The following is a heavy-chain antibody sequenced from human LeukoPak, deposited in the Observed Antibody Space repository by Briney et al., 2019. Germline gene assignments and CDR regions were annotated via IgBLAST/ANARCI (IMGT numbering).Heavy chain of an antibody. CDR3: AIDPDYGDYVDYFDY. CDR1: GYTFTGYY. Sequence: ASVKVSFKASGYTFTGYYIHWVRQAPGQGLEWMGWTNPNSGATKYAQKFQGRVTMTRDMSSRTAYMELSRLRSDDTAVYYCAIDPDYGDYVDYFDYWGQGTLVTVSS. V-gene: IGHV1-2*02. J-gene: IGHJ4*02. D-gene: IGHD4-17*01. CDR2: TNPNSGAT.